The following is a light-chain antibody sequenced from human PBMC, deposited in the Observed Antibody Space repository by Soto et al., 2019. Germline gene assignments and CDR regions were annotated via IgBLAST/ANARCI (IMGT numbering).Light chain of an antibody. V-gene: IGKV1-5*03. CDR3: QQYISYPYT. CDR2: KAF. CDR1: QSISSW. J-gene: IGKJ2*01. Sequence: DIQMTQSPSTLSASVGDRVTITCRASQSISSWLAWYQQKPGKAPNLLIYKAFSLESGVPSRFSGSGSGTEFTLTISSLQPDDFATYYCQQYISYPYTFGQGTKLEIK.